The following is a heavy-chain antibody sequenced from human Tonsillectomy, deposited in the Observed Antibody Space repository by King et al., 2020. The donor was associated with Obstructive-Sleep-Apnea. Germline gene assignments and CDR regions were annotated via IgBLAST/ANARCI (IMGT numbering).Heavy chain of an antibody. CDR1: GFSLSTSGVG. V-gene: IGHV2-5*02. CDR2: IYWDDDK. Sequence: ITLKESGPTLVKPTQTLTLTCTFSGFSLSTSGVGVGWIRQPPGKAPEWLALIYWDDDKRYSPSLKSRLTITKDTSKNQVVLTMSNMDPVDTATYYCAHSEGWFGDPGPFDYWGQGTLVTVSS. CDR3: AHSEGWFGDPGPFDY. J-gene: IGHJ4*02. D-gene: IGHD3-10*01.